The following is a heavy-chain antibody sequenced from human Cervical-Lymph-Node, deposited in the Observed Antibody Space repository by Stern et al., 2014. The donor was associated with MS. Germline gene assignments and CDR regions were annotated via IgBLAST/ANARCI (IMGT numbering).Heavy chain of an antibody. CDR3: ARGWSYDMLTAYSY. CDR2: IIPIFGRA. CDR1: GGTFLNYA. Sequence: QVQLVESGAAVKKPGASVRLSCMASGGTFLNYAISWVRQAPGQGLAGMGGIIPIFGRANYAQRFQGRVTITADESTSTTYMELSSLISEDTAVYYCARGWSYDMLTAYSYWGQGTLVTVSS. V-gene: IGHV1-69*01. J-gene: IGHJ4*02. D-gene: IGHD3-9*01.